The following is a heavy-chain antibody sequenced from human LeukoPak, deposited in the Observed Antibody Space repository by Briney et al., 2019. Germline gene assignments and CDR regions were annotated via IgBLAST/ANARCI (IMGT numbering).Heavy chain of an antibody. CDR3: AREETYYYDSSGYYSIDY. V-gene: IGHV1-69*06. CDR1: GGTFSSYA. Sequence: ASVKVPCKASGGTFSSYAISWVRQAPGQGLEWMGGIIPIFGTANYAQKFQGRVTITADKSTSTAYMELSSLRSEDTAVYYCAREETYYYDSSGYYSIDYWGQGTLVTVSS. CDR2: IIPIFGTA. D-gene: IGHD3-22*01. J-gene: IGHJ4*02.